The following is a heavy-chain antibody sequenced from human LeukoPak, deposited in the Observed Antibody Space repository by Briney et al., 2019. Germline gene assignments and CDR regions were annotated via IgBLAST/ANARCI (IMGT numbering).Heavy chain of an antibody. Sequence: SETLSLTCAVYGGSFSGYYWSWLRQPPGKGLEWIGEINHSGSTNYNPSLKSRVTISVDTSKNQFSLKLSSVTAADTAVYYCARETTVAHPYYFDYWGQGTLVTVSS. J-gene: IGHJ4*02. D-gene: IGHD4-11*01. V-gene: IGHV4-34*01. CDR1: GGSFSGYY. CDR2: INHSGST. CDR3: ARETTVAHPYYFDY.